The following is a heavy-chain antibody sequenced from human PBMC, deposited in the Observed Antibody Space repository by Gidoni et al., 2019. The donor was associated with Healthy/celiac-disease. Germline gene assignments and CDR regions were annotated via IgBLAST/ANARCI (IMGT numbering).Heavy chain of an antibody. CDR3: ARDRPLAVGALGNWFDP. Sequence: QLQLQESGPGLVKHSETLSLTCTVSGGSISSSSYYWGWIRQPPGKGLEWIGSIYYSGSTYYNPSLKSRVTISVDTSKNQFSLKLSSVTAADTAVYYCARDRPLAVGALGNWFDPWGQGTLVTVSS. CDR2: IYYSGST. CDR1: GGSISSSSYY. V-gene: IGHV4-39*07. D-gene: IGHD1-26*01. J-gene: IGHJ5*02.